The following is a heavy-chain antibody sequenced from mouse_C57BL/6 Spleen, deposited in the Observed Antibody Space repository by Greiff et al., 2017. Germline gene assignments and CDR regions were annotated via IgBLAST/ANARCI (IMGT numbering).Heavy chain of an antibody. CDR1: GYTFTSYW. Sequence: QVQLQQSGAELAKPGASVKLSCKASGYTFTSYWMHWVQQRPGQGLEWIGYINPSSGYTKYNQKFQDKATLTADKTTSTSYKQLSSLTYEDSAVYYCAIYCNYVPFDYWGQGTTLTVSS. D-gene: IGHD2-1*01. CDR2: INPSSGYT. CDR3: AIYCNYVPFDY. J-gene: IGHJ2*01. V-gene: IGHV1-7*01.